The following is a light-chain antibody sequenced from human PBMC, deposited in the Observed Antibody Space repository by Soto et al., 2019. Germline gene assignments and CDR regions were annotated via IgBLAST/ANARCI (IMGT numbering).Light chain of an antibody. Sequence: DIPMTQSPSTLSASVGDTVTITCRASQSISIWLAWYQQKPGKAPKFLIYDASSLKSGVPSRFSGSGSGTEFTLTISSLQPDDFATYYCQQYNTYSLTFGQGTKVEIK. CDR1: QSISIW. CDR3: QQYNTYSLT. CDR2: DAS. V-gene: IGKV1-5*01. J-gene: IGKJ1*01.